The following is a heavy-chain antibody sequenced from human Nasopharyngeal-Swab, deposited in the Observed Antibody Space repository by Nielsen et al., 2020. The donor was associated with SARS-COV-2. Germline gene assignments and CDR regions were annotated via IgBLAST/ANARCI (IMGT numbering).Heavy chain of an antibody. Sequence: SETLSLTCTVSGGSISSGGYYWSWIRQPPGKGLEWIGEINHSGSTNYNPSLKSRVTISVDTSKNQFSLKLTSVTAADTAVYYCARALEYSRGMDVWGQGTTVTVSS. CDR2: INHSGST. CDR1: GGSISSGGYY. V-gene: IGHV4-39*07. CDR3: ARALEYSRGMDV. D-gene: IGHD6-6*01. J-gene: IGHJ6*02.